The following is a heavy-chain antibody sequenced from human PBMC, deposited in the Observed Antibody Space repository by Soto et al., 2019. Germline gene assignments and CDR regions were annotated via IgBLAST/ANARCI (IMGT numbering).Heavy chain of an antibody. D-gene: IGHD3-16*01. CDR1: GFTVSNNY. Sequence: PGGSLRLSCAASGFTVSNNYMSWVRQAPGKGLEWVSLIYSGGSTYYADSVKGRFTISRVSSKNTLYLQMNSLRAEDTAMYYCAAYSHKGYWGQGTLVTVSS. V-gene: IGHV3-66*01. CDR2: IYSGGST. CDR3: AAYSHKGY. J-gene: IGHJ4*02.